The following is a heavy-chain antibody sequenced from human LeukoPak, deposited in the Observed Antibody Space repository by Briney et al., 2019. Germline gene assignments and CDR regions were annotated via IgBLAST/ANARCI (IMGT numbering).Heavy chain of an antibody. V-gene: IGHV4-38-2*02. CDR2: THHSGAT. J-gene: IGHJ4*02. D-gene: IGHD7-27*01. CDR1: GYSISSGYF. Sequence: NPSETLSLTCSVSGYSISSGYFWGWIRQPPGKRPEWIATTHHSGATYYNPSLKSRVTLSVDMSKNQVSLKLTSVTAADTAVYYCKREVWGSTFPDYWGQGTLVTVSS. CDR3: KREVWGSTFPDY.